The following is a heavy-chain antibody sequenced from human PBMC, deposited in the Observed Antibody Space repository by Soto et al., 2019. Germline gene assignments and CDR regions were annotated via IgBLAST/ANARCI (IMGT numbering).Heavy chain of an antibody. CDR2: ISWNSGSI. Sequence: GGSLRLSCAASGFTFDDYAMHWVRQAPGKGLEWVSGISWNSGSIGYADSVKGRFTISRDNAKNSLYLQMNSLRAEDTALYYCAKVNCSSTSCYGYYGMDVWGQGTTVTVSS. CDR3: AKVNCSSTSCYGYYGMDV. J-gene: IGHJ6*02. D-gene: IGHD2-2*01. V-gene: IGHV3-9*01. CDR1: GFTFDDYA.